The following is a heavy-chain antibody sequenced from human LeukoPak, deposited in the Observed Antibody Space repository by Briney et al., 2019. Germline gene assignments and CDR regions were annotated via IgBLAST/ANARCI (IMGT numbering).Heavy chain of an antibody. CDR1: GGSFSGYY. CDR2: INHSGST. CDR3: ARGSLQLWYGY. D-gene: IGHD3-10*01. Sequence: PSETLSLTCAVYGGSFSGYYWSWIRQPPGKGLEWIGEINHSGSTNYNPSLKSRVTISVDTSKNQFSLKLSSVTAADTAVYYCARGSLQLWYGYWGRGTLVTVSS. V-gene: IGHV4-34*01. J-gene: IGHJ4*02.